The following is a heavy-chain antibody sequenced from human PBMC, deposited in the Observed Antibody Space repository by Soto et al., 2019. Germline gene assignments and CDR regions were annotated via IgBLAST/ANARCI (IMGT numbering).Heavy chain of an antibody. Sequence: TKSLTCTVAGGTIISGCYYWSRNRQHPGKGLEWIGYIYYSGSTYYNPSLKSRVTISVDTSKNQFSLKLSSVTAADTAVYYCASGYSGSGLDYWGQGTLVTVSS. J-gene: IGHJ4*02. CDR2: IYYSGST. CDR3: ASGYSGSGLDY. CDR1: GGTIISGCYY. D-gene: IGHD5-12*01. V-gene: IGHV4-31*03.